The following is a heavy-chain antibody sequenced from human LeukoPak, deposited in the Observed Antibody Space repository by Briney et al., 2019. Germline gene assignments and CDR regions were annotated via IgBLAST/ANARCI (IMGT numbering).Heavy chain of an antibody. D-gene: IGHD3-9*01. CDR1: GYTFTGYY. CDR3: AREYYDILAIDY. CDR2: INPNSGGT. V-gene: IGHV1-2*02. J-gene: IGHJ4*02. Sequence: ASVKVSCKASGYTFTGYYMHWVRQAPGQGLEWMGWINPNSGGTNYAQKFQGRVTMTRDTSISTAYMELSRLRSDDTAVYYSAREYYDILAIDYWGQGTLVTVSS.